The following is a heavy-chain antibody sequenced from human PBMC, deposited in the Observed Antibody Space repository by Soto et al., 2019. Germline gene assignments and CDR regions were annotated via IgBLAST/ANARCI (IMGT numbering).Heavy chain of an antibody. CDR2: IYYSGNT. CDR1: GGSISSGGYY. V-gene: IGHV4-31*03. J-gene: IGHJ4*02. CDR3: ARTNYYGSSGLYYFDS. D-gene: IGHD3-22*01. Sequence: SETLSLTCTVSGGSISSGGYYWSWIRQHPGKGLEWIGYIYYSGNTYYNPSLKSRVNISVDTSKNQFSLKLSSVTAADTAVYYCARTNYYGSSGLYYFDSWGQGTLVTVSS.